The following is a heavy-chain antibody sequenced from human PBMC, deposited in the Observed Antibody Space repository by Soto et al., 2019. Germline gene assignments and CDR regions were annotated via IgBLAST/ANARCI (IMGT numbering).Heavy chain of an antibody. CDR3: ARAHQEAYYDFWSGFETNYFDY. D-gene: IGHD3-3*01. J-gene: IGHJ4*02. CDR2: ISYDGSNK. V-gene: IGHV3-30-3*01. CDR1: GFTFSSYA. Sequence: ESGGGVVQPGRSLRLSCAASGFTFSSYAMHWVRQAPGKGLEWVAVISYDGSNKYYADSVKGRFTISRDNSKNTLYLQMNSLRAEDTAVYYCARAHQEAYYDFWSGFETNYFDYWGQGTLVTVSS.